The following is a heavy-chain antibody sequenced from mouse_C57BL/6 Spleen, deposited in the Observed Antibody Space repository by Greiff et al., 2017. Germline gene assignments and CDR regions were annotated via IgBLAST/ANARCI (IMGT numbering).Heavy chain of an antibody. CDR2: IYPGDGDT. CDR1: GYAFSSYW. D-gene: IGHD2-3*01. CDR3: APIYDGYYGAMDY. V-gene: IGHV1-80*01. Sequence: QVQLQQSGAELVKPGASVKISCKASGYAFSSYWMNWVKQRPGKGLEWIGQIYPGDGDTNYNGKFKGKATLTADKSSRTAYMQLSSLTSEDSAVYFCAPIYDGYYGAMDYWGQGTSVTVSS. J-gene: IGHJ4*01.